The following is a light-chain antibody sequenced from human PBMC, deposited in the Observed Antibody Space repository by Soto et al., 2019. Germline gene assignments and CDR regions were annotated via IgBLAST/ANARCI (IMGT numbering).Light chain of an antibody. J-gene: IGLJ1*01. CDR2: EVT. CDR1: SSDVGGYDN. V-gene: IGLV2-8*01. Sequence: QSVLTQPHSASGSPGQSVTISCTGTSSDVGGYDNVSWYQQHPDKAPKLMIFEVTKRPSGVPDRFSGSKSGNTASLTVSGLQAEDEADYYCSSYAGSNIHYVFGTGTKVTVL. CDR3: SSYAGSNIHYV.